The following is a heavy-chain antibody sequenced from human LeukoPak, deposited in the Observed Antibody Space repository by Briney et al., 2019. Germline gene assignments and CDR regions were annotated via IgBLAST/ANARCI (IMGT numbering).Heavy chain of an antibody. J-gene: IGHJ4*02. CDR1: GYTFTGYY. CDR3: TRESGSYHGNDY. CDR2: INPNNGGT. V-gene: IGHV1-2*06. Sequence: ASVKVSCRASGYTFTGYYMHWVRQAPGQGLEWMGRINPNNGGTNYAQKFQGRVTMTGDTSISTAYMELSSLRSDDTAVYYCTRESGSYHGNDYWGQGTLVTVSS. D-gene: IGHD1-26*01.